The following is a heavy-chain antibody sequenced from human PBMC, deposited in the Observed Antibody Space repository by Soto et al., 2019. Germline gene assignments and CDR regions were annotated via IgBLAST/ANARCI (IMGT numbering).Heavy chain of an antibody. Sequence: GGSLRLSFAASGFTFSNAWMNWVRQAPGKGLEWVGRIKSKTDGGTKDYAAPVKGRFTISRDDSKNTLYLQMNSLKTEDTAVYYCTTGLFAYYDSPVFVDYWGQGTLVTVSS. CDR2: IKSKTDGGTK. CDR3: TTGLFAYYDSPVFVDY. J-gene: IGHJ4*02. D-gene: IGHD3-22*01. V-gene: IGHV3-15*07. CDR1: GFTFSNAW.